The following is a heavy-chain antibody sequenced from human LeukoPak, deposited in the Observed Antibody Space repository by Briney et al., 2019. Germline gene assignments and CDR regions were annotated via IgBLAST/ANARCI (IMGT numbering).Heavy chain of an antibody. Sequence: PSETLSLTCTVSGGSISSSSYYWGWIRQPPGKGLEGIGSIYYSGSTYYNPSLKSRVTISVDTSKNQFSLKLSSVTAADTAVYYCARHNVLEWLRPNYYYYMDVWGKGTTVTVSS. D-gene: IGHD3-3*01. CDR3: ARHNVLEWLRPNYYYYMDV. CDR2: IYYSGST. CDR1: GGSISSSSYY. V-gene: IGHV4-39*01. J-gene: IGHJ6*03.